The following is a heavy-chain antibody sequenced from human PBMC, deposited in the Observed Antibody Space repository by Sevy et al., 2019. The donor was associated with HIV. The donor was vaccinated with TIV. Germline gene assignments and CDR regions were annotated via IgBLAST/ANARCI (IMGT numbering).Heavy chain of an antibody. CDR1: GFTISNYD. Sequence: GGSLRLSCAASGFTISNYDMHWVRHSTGKGLEWVSAIGIAGNTFYADSVRGRFTIFREDSKSSLYLQMNSLRAGDTAVYYCDSVTWNDRTFDFWGQGTLVTVSS. CDR3: DSVTWNDRTFDF. J-gene: IGHJ4*02. D-gene: IGHD1-1*01. V-gene: IGHV3-13*01. CDR2: IGIAGNT.